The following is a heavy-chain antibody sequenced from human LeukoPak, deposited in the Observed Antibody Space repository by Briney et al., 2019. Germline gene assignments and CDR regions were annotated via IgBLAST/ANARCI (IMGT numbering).Heavy chain of an antibody. Sequence: SETLSHTCAVYGGSFRGYYWSWLRQPPGKGLEWIGEINHSGSTNYNPSLKSRVTISVDTSKNQFSLKLSSVTAADTAVYYCARDESRVYCTDLDYWGQGTLVTVSS. J-gene: IGHJ4*02. CDR1: GGSFRGYY. CDR2: INHSGST. CDR3: ARDESRVYCTDLDY. D-gene: IGHD2-8*02. V-gene: IGHV4-34*01.